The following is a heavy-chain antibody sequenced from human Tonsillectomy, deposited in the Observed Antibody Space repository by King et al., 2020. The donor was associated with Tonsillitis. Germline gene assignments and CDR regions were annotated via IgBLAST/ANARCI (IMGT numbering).Heavy chain of an antibody. J-gene: IGHJ4*02. V-gene: IGHV2-70*01. D-gene: IGHD3-3*01. Sequence: TLKESGPALVKPTQTLTLTCTFSGFLLSTSGMCVSWIRQPPGKALEWLALIDWDDDKYYSTSLKTRLTISKDTSKNQVVLTMTNMDPVDTATYYCARTMQDFWSAYPFDYWGQGTLVTVSS. CDR3: ARTMQDFWSAYPFDY. CDR1: GFLLSTSGMC. CDR2: IDWDDDK.